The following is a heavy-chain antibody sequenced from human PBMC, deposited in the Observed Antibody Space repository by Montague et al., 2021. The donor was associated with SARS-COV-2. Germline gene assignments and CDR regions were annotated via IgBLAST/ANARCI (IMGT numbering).Heavy chain of an antibody. CDR1: GGSISSSSYF. CDR3: ARGRYSSSWYGAKYYFDY. J-gene: IGHJ4*02. Sequence: SETLSLTCTVSGGSISSSSYFWGWIREPPGKGLEWIGSIYYSGSTYYNPSLKSRVTISVDTSKNQFSLKLSSVTAADTAVYYCARGRYSSSWYGAKYYFDYWGQGTLVTVSS. CDR2: IYYSGST. D-gene: IGHD6-13*01. V-gene: IGHV4-39*07.